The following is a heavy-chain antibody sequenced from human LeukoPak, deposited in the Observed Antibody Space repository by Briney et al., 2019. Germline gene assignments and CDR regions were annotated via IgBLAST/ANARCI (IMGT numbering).Heavy chain of an antibody. CDR1: GFTFDDYG. J-gene: IGHJ4*02. Sequence: GGSLRLSCAASGFTFDDYGMSWVRQAPGKGLEWVGRIKSKTDGGTTDYAAPVKGRFTISRDDSKNTLYLQMNSLKTEDTAVYYCTTDLDQYYGSGSPDFDYWGQGTLVTVSS. D-gene: IGHD3-10*01. CDR2: IKSKTDGGTT. CDR3: TTDLDQYYGSGSPDFDY. V-gene: IGHV3-15*01.